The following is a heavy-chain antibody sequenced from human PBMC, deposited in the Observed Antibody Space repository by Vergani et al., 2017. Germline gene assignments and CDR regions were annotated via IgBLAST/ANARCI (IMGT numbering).Heavy chain of an antibody. CDR1: GFSVSSHY. J-gene: IGHJ3*02. CDR2: INIGGRT. D-gene: IGHD4-11*01. Sequence: LVESGGGLVQPGGSLRLSCAASGFSVSSHYMIWVRQAPGKGLEWVSTINIGGRTSYADSVKGRLTLTRDNSKNTLHLQMNSLRAEDTAVYLCARGMTTLMTDLDGFDIWGQGTMVTVSS. CDR3: ARGMTTLMTDLDGFDI. V-gene: IGHV3-66*02.